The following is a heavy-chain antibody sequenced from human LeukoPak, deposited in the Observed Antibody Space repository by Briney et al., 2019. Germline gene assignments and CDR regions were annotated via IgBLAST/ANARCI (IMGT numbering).Heavy chain of an antibody. Sequence: GGSLRLSCAASGFTFSSYSMNWVRQAPGKGLEWVSPISSSSSYIYYADSVKGRFTISRDNAKNSLYLQMNSLRAEDTAVYYCARVGTTVTLPFDYWGQGTLVTVSS. CDR3: ARVGTTVTLPFDY. CDR1: GFTFSSYS. J-gene: IGHJ4*02. CDR2: ISSSSSYI. D-gene: IGHD4-17*01. V-gene: IGHV3-21*01.